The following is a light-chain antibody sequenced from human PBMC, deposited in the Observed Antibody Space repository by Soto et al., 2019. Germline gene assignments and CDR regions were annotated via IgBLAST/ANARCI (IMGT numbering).Light chain of an antibody. Sequence: QSALTQPASVSGSPGQSITISCTGTSSDVGGYNYVSWYQQHPGKAPKVMIYQVTNRPSGVSNRFSGSKSGNTASLTISGLQAEDEADYFCSSYTRSSTLVFGGGTQLTVL. J-gene: IGLJ3*02. V-gene: IGLV2-14*01. CDR1: SSDVGGYNY. CDR2: QVT. CDR3: SSYTRSSTLV.